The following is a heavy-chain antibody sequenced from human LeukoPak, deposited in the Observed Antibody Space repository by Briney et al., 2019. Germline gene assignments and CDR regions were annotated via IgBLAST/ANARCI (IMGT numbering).Heavy chain of an antibody. CDR1: GGTFSSYA. Sequence: SVTVSCKASGGTFSSYAMSWVRQAPGQGLEWMGGIIPIFGIANYAQKFQGRVTITADKSTSTAYMELSSLRSEDTAVYYCARDKGAYCSGGSCYSRSDAFDIWGQGTMVTVSS. CDR3: ARDKGAYCSGGSCYSRSDAFDI. D-gene: IGHD2-15*01. V-gene: IGHV1-69*10. CDR2: IIPIFGIA. J-gene: IGHJ3*02.